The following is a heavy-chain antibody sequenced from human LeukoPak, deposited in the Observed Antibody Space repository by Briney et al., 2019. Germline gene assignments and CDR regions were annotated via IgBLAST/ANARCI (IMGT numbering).Heavy chain of an antibody. J-gene: IGHJ4*02. V-gene: IGHV4-61*08. CDR2: IYYSGST. CDR3: ARIHRYCSGGACYVLDN. Sequence: SETLSLTCTVSGGSISNGGYYWSWIRQHPGKGLEWIGYIYYSGSTNYNPSFKSRITISVDTSRNQFSLQLSSVTAADTAVYYCARIHRYCSGGACYVLDNWGQGTLVAVSS. D-gene: IGHD2-15*01. CDR1: GGSISNGGYY.